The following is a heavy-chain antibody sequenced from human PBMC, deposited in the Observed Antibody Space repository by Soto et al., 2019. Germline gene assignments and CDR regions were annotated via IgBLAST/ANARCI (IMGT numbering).Heavy chain of an antibody. CDR3: ARAPYCYDSSGYYYFDY. Sequence: GGSLRLSCAASGFTFSSYSMNWVRQAPGKGLEWVSSISSSSSYIYYADSVKGRFTISRDNAKNSLYLQMNSLRAEDTAVYYCARAPYCYDSSGYYYFDYWGQGTLVTVSS. CDR1: GFTFSSYS. V-gene: IGHV3-21*01. D-gene: IGHD3-22*01. J-gene: IGHJ4*02. CDR2: ISSSSSYI.